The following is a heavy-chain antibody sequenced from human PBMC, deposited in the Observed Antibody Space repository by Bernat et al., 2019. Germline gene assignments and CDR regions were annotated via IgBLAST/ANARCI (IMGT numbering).Heavy chain of an antibody. CDR2: VYSGGST. CDR1: GFTVSDNY. V-gene: IGHV3-66*01. Sequence: EVQLVESGGGLVQPGGSLRLSCAAPGFTVSDNYMSWARQAPGKGLEWVSVVYSGGSTYYADSVKRRFTISRDNYKNTLYLQINSLRSEDTAVYYCGRLGYGVAAAETFDLWGRGTLVTVSS. CDR3: GRLGYGVAAAETFDL. D-gene: IGHD6-13*01. J-gene: IGHJ2*01.